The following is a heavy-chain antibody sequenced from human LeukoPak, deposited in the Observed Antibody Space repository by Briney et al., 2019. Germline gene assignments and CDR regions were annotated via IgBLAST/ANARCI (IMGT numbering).Heavy chain of an antibody. CDR1: GFTFSSYA. CDR2: ISYDGSNK. CDR3: ARESVGRITMIVNLVRGAFDI. Sequence: PGGSLRLSCAASGFTFSSYAMHWVRQAPGKGLEWVAVISYDGSNKYYADSVKGRFTISRDNSRNTLYLQMNSLRAEDTAVYYCARESVGRITMIVNLVRGAFDIWGQGTMVTVFS. V-gene: IGHV3-30*04. D-gene: IGHD3-22*01. J-gene: IGHJ3*02.